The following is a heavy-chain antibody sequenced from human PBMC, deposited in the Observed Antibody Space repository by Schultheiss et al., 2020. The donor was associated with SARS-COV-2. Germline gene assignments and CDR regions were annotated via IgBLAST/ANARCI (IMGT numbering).Heavy chain of an antibody. D-gene: IGHD2-2*01. CDR3: ARGRLGYCSSTSCYGVSTNWFDP. CDR1: SAYN. Sequence: SETLSLTCFSAYNWNWIRQPPGKGLEWIGQINHSGSTNYNPSLKSRVTISVDTSKNQFSLKLSSVTAADTAVYYCARGRLGYCSSTSCYGVSTNWFDPWGQGTLVTVSS. V-gene: IGHV4-34*01. CDR2: INHSGST. J-gene: IGHJ5*02.